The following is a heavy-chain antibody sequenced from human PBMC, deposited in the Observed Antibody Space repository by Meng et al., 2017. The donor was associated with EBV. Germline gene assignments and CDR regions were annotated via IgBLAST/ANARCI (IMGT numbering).Heavy chain of an antibody. D-gene: IGHD2-21*01. V-gene: IGHV4-59*08. Sequence: VEQQESGPGLVQPSENLYLTCTVSGDSISDYYWSWIRQHQGKGLEWIGYIHYSGSTYYNPYLKSRITISVEMSRNQFSLRLTSVTSADMAVYYCARVNSDCGGVMCYKGWFGPWGQGTLVTVSS. J-gene: IGHJ5*02. CDR1: GDSISDYY. CDR2: IHYSGST. CDR3: ARVNSDCGGVMCYKGWFGP.